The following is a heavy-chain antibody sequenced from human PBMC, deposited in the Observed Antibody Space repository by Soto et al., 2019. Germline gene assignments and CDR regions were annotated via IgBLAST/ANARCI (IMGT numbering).Heavy chain of an antibody. CDR1: GFTFSSYA. CDR3: ARESAALDY. CDR2: ISYDGSNK. D-gene: IGHD6-13*01. J-gene: IGHJ4*02. V-gene: IGHV3-30-3*01. Sequence: QVQLVESGGGVVQPGRSLRLSCAASGFTFSSYAMHWVRQAPGKGLEWVAVISYDGSNKYYADSVKGRFTISRDNSKNTLYLQMNSLRAEDTAVYYWARESAALDYWGQGTLVTVSS.